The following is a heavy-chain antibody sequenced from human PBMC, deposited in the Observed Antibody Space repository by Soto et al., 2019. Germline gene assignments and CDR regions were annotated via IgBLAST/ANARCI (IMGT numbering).Heavy chain of an antibody. D-gene: IGHD4-17*01. CDR2: IYYSGST. CDR3: ARGDYGDYSHYFDY. CDR1: GGSISSGGYY. J-gene: IGHJ4*02. V-gene: IGHV4-31*03. Sequence: LSLTCTVSGGSISSGGYYWSWIRQHPGKGLEWIGYIYYSGSTYYNPSLKSRVTISVDTSKNQFSLKLSSVTAADTAVYYCARGDYGDYSHYFDYWGQGTLVTVSS.